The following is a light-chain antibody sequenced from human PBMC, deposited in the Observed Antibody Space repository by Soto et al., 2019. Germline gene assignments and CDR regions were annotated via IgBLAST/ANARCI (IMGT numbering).Light chain of an antibody. CDR3: QQGFSAPWP. Sequence: DIPMTQSPSSLSASVGDRVTITCRASQSISTYLNWYQQNPGRAPQLLIYAASTLQSGVPSRFSGSGSGTNFTRTISSLQAEDFATYYCQQGFSAPWPSGQGTKVEIK. CDR2: AAS. J-gene: IGKJ1*01. V-gene: IGKV1-39*01. CDR1: QSISTY.